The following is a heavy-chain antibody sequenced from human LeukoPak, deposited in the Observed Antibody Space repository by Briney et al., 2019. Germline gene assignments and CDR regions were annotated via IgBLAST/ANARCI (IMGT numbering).Heavy chain of an antibody. D-gene: IGHD3-22*01. CDR2: INTNTGNP. Sequence: ASVKVSCKASGYTFTSYAMNWVRQAPGQGLEWMGWINTNTGNPTYAQGFTGRFVFSLDTSVSTAYLQISSLKAEDTAVYYCARDILRGYYYDKGGAFDIWGQGTMVTVSS. CDR1: GYTFTSYA. V-gene: IGHV7-4-1*02. CDR3: ARDILRGYYYDKGGAFDI. J-gene: IGHJ3*02.